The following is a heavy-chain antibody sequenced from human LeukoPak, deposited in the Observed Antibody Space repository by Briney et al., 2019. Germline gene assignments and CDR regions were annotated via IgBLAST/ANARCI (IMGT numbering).Heavy chain of an antibody. D-gene: IGHD3-22*01. CDR3: ARGTLYYYDSSGYYVY. CDR2: INPNSGGT. V-gene: IGHV1-2*02. CDR1: GYTFTGYY. J-gene: IGHJ4*02. Sequence: ASVTVSCKASGYTFTGYYMHWVRQAPGQGLEWMGWINPNSGGTNYAQKFQGRVTMTRDTSISTAYMELSRLRSDDTAVYYCARGTLYYYDSSGYYVYWGQGTLVTVSS.